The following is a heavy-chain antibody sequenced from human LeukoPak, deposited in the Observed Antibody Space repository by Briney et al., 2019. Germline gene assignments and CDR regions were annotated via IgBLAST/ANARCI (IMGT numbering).Heavy chain of an antibody. Sequence: SQTLSLTCAISGDSVSSNSAAWNWIRQSPSRGLEWLGRTYYRSKWYNDYAVSVKSRITINPDTSKNQFSLQLNSVTPEDTAVYYCARDRAIELLWFGEGGPPLLVSGWFDPWGQGTLVTVSS. V-gene: IGHV6-1*01. CDR2: TYYRSKWYN. CDR1: GDSVSSNSAA. J-gene: IGHJ5*02. CDR3: ARDRAIELLWFGEGGPPLLVSGWFDP. D-gene: IGHD3-10*01.